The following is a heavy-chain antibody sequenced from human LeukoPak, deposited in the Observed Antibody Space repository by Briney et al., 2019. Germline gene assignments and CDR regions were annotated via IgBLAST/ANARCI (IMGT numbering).Heavy chain of an antibody. Sequence: GGSLRLSCAASGFTFSTYTMHWVRQAPGKGLEWVAVILYDGSKQYYANSVRGRFTVSIDNSKNTLYLQMNGLRAEDTATYYCARVDCSTTSCSPFDYWGQGTLVTVSS. V-gene: IGHV3-30*01. CDR2: ILYDGSKQ. CDR3: ARVDCSTTSCSPFDY. J-gene: IGHJ4*02. D-gene: IGHD2-2*01. CDR1: GFTFSTYT.